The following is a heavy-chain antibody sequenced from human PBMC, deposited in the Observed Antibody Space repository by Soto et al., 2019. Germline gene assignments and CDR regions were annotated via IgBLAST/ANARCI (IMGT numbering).Heavy chain of an antibody. CDR2: TYFRSKCHN. D-gene: IGHD5-12*01. V-gene: IGHV6-1*01. CDR1: GDSVSSNTAS. Sequence: PSPTLSLPCALSGDSVSSNTASWNCIRQSPSSGLEWLGRTYFRSKCHNDYAVYVKRRIIINPDTSNNQFSLQLNTVTPEDTAVYFCAKGDNLGPKTGYAFDPWGQGIMGTVSS. CDR3: AKGDNLGPKTGYAFDP. J-gene: IGHJ5*02.